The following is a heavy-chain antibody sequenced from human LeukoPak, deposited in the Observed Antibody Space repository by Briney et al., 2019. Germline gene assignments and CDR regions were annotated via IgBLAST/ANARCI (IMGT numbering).Heavy chain of an antibody. D-gene: IGHD4-23*01. CDR3: ARAGDGGARLGAFDI. Sequence: PGGSLRLSCAASGFTFSSYEMNWVRQAPGKGLEWVSYISSSGSTIYYADSVKGRFTISRDNSKNTLYLQMNSLGAEDTAVYYCARAGDGGARLGAFDIWGQGTMVTVSS. V-gene: IGHV3-48*03. CDR2: ISSSGSTI. J-gene: IGHJ3*02. CDR1: GFTFSSYE.